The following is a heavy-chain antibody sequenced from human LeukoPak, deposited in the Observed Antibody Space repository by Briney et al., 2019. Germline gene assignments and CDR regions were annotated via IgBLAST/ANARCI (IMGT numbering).Heavy chain of an antibody. CDR1: GFTVITSF. Sequence: PGGSLRLSCAASGFTVITSFMSWVRQAPGKGLEWVAVIYNDGTTHYADSVKGRFTIFRDNPKNTLYLQMNTLRIEDTAVYYCTKTGGPWDWGQGTLVTVSS. CDR3: TKTGGPWD. CDR2: IYNDGTT. V-gene: IGHV3-53*01. D-gene: IGHD7-27*01. J-gene: IGHJ4*02.